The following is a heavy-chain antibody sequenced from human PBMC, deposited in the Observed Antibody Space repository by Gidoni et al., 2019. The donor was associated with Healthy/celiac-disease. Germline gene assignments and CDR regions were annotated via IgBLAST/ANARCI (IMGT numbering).Heavy chain of an antibody. D-gene: IGHD2-15*01. Sequence: EVQLVESGGGLVKPGGSLGLSGEASGFLFRNAWLSWVRQAPGKGLEWGGRIKSKTDGGTTDYAAPVKGRFTISRDDSKNTLYLQMNSLKTEDTAVYYCTTGLGYCSGGSCYAGYFDYWGQGTLVTVSS. CDR2: IKSKTDGGTT. V-gene: IGHV3-15*01. CDR3: TTGLGYCSGGSCYAGYFDY. J-gene: IGHJ4*02. CDR1: GFLFRNAW.